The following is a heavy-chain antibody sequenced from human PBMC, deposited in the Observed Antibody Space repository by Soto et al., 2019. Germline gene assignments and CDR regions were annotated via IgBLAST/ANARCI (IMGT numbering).Heavy chain of an antibody. V-gene: IGHV4-59*08. J-gene: IGHJ4*02. Sequence: SETLSLTCTVCGGSISSYYWSWIRQPPGKGLEWIGYIYYSGSTNYNPSLKSRVTISVDTSKNQFSLKLSSVTAADTAVYYCARHVEEMYSSGWDVPFDYWGQGTLVTVSS. CDR3: ARHVEEMYSSGWDVPFDY. CDR2: IYYSGST. D-gene: IGHD6-19*01. CDR1: GGSISSYY.